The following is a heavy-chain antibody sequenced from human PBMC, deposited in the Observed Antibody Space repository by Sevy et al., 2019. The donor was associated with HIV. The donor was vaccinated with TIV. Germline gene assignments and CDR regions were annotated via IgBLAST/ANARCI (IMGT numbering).Heavy chain of an antibody. CDR3: ARSVEYYFDN. J-gene: IGHJ4*02. CDR2: MTSDLRTI. CDR1: GFAFSIYS. V-gene: IGHV3-48*01. Sequence: GGSLRLSCSASGFAFSIYSMNWVRQAPGKGLEWVSYMTSDLRTIYYADSVKGRFTISRDNARNSLYLHMNSLRADDTAVYFCARSVEYYFDNWGQGTLVTVSS. D-gene: IGHD3-3*01.